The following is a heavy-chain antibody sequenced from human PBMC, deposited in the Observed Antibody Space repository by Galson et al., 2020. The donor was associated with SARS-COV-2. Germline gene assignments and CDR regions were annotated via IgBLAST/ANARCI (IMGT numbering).Heavy chain of an antibody. CDR3: LSYSSTRDDY. Sequence: GGSLRLSCSASRLTFSDYAMHWVRQAPGKGLQYVSAMSSTGGTSFYADSVNGRFTMSRDNSKNTFYLQMTGLRVEDTAFYYCLSYSSTRDDYWGQGTLVTVSS. CDR1: RLTFSDYA. CDR2: MSSTGGTS. D-gene: IGHD6-19*01. V-gene: IGHV3-64D*09. J-gene: IGHJ4*02.